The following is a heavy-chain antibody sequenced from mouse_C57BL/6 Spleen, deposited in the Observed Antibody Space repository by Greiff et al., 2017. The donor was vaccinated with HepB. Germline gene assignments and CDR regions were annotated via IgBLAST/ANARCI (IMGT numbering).Heavy chain of an antibody. D-gene: IGHD1-1*01. CDR2: INYDGSST. CDR1: GFTFSDYY. J-gene: IGHJ2*01. Sequence: EVQVVESEGGLVQPGSSMKLSCTASGFTFSDYYMAWVRQVPEKGLEWVANINYDGSSTYYLDSLKSRFIISRDNAKNILYLQMSSLKSEDTATHYCARATGYFDYWGQGTTLTVSS. V-gene: IGHV5-16*01. CDR3: ARATGYFDY.